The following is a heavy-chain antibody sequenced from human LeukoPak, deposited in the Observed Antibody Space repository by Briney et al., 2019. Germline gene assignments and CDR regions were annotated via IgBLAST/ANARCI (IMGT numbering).Heavy chain of an antibody. Sequence: GGSLRLSCAASGFTVSSNYMSWVRQAPGKGLEWVSVIYSGGSTYYADSVKGRFTTSRDNSKNTLYLQMNSLRAEDTAVYYCATAGDYSSFDYWGQGTLVTVSS. J-gene: IGHJ4*02. V-gene: IGHV3-66*01. CDR2: IYSGGST. D-gene: IGHD4-11*01. CDR3: ATAGDYSSFDY. CDR1: GFTVSSNY.